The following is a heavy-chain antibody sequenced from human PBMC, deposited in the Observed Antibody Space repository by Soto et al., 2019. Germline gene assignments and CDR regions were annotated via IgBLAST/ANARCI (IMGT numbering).Heavy chain of an antibody. V-gene: IGHV3-30*04. J-gene: IGHJ6*02. CDR1: GFTFSSYA. Sequence: GGSLRLSCAASGFTFSSYAMHWVRQAPGKGLEWVAVISYDGSNKYYADSVNGRFTITRDNSKNTLYLQMNSPRAEDAAVYYCARDSQKYSGYGGYGMDVWGQGTTVTVSS. CDR3: ARDSQKYSGYGGYGMDV. D-gene: IGHD5-12*01. CDR2: ISYDGSNK.